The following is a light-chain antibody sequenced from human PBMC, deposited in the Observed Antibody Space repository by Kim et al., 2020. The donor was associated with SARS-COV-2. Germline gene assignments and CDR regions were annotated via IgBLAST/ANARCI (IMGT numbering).Light chain of an antibody. Sequence: ASVSCWSSRSLLHSSGYTYLDWYVQKPGRSPQLLIYLGSHRASGVPNRFTASGSDTDFTLKISRVEPEDVGVYYCMQALQTPPWTFGQGTKVDIK. CDR1: RSLLHSSGYTY. V-gene: IGKV2-28*01. J-gene: IGKJ1*01. CDR2: LGS. CDR3: MQALQTPPWT.